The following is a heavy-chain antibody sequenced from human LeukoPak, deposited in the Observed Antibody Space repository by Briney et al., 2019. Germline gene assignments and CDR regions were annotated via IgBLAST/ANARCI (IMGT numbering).Heavy chain of an antibody. CDR3: ARLVGATHLDY. V-gene: IGHV4-4*09. Sequence: SETLSLTCTVSGDSISSYYWSWIRQPPGKGLEWIGYIYTSGSTNYNPSLKSRVTISVDTSKNQFSLKLSSVTAADTAVYYCARLVGATHLDYWGQGTLVTVSS. D-gene: IGHD1-26*01. CDR2: IYTSGST. J-gene: IGHJ4*02. CDR1: GDSISSYY.